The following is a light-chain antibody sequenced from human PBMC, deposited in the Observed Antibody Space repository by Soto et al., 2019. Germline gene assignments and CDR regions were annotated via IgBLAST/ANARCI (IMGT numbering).Light chain of an antibody. CDR2: DVN. CDR3: CSYAGSYTFL. CDR1: SNDVGIYDY. J-gene: IGLJ3*02. V-gene: IGLV2-11*01. Sequence: QSALTQPRSVSGSPGQSVTISCTGTSNDVGIYDYVSWYQQHPGKAPKAMIYDVNKRPSGVPNRFSGSKSGNTASLTISGLQAEDEADYYCCSYAGSYTFLFGGGTKLTVL.